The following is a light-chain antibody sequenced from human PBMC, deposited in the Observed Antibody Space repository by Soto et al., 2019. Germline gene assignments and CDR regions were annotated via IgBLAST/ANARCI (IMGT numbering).Light chain of an antibody. V-gene: IGLV2-8*01. CDR3: SSYAGSSNV. Sequence: VLTQPPSASGSPGQSVAISCTGTSSDVGGYSYVSWYQQHPGKAPKLMIYEVNKRPSGVPDRFSGSKSGNTASLTVSGLQAEDEADYYCSSYAGSSNVFGTGTKVTV. CDR1: SSDVGGYSY. CDR2: EVN. J-gene: IGLJ1*01.